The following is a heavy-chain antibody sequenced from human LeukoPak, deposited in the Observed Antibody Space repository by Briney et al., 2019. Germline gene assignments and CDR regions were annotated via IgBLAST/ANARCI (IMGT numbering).Heavy chain of an antibody. J-gene: IGHJ5*02. D-gene: IGHD3-22*01. CDR1: GFTFRSYS. V-gene: IGHV3-48*01. Sequence: GGSLRLSCAASGFTFRSYSMNWVRQAPGKGLEWVSYISSSSSTIYYADSVKGRFTISRDNAKNSLYLQMNSLRAEDTAVYYCVRGFDVFTSWGQGTLVTVSS. CDR2: ISSSSSTI. CDR3: VRGFDVFTS.